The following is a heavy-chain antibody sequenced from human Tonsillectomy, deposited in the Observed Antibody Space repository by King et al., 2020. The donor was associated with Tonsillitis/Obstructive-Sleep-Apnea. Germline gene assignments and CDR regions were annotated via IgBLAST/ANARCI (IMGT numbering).Heavy chain of an antibody. CDR3: ARSGGGDPPDY. J-gene: IGHJ4*02. D-gene: IGHD3-10*01. V-gene: IGHV3-30*04. CDR2: ISYDGSNR. CDR1: GFTFSSYT. Sequence: VQLVESGGGLVQPGRSLRLSCAASGFTFSSYTMHWVRQAPGKGLEWVAVISYDGSNRYYADSVKGRFTISRDNSKNTLYLQMNSLRAEDTAVYYCARSGGGDPPDYWGQGTLVTVSS.